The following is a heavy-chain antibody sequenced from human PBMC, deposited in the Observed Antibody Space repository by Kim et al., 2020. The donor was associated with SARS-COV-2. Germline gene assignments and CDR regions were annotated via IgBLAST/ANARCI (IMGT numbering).Heavy chain of an antibody. Sequence: SETLSLTCDVSGGSISSGGYSWSWIRQPPGKGLEWIGYIYHSGSTYYNPSLKSRVTISVDRSKNQFSLKLSSVTAADTAVYYCARGLKDNWFDPWGQGTLVTVSS. CDR2: IYHSGST. D-gene: IGHD3-16*01. V-gene: IGHV4-30-2*01. CDR3: ARGLKDNWFDP. J-gene: IGHJ5*02. CDR1: GGSISSGGYS.